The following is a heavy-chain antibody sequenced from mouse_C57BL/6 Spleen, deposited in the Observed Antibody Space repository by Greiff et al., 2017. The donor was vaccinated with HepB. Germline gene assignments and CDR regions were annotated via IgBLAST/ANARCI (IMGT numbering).Heavy chain of an antibody. CDR2: IWSGGST. CDR3: DRTGNYLYFDY. CDR1: GLSLPSYG. D-gene: IGHD2-1*01. J-gene: IGHJ2*01. Sequence: QVQLQQSGPGLVQPSQSPFITCTVSGLSLPSYGVHWVRQSLGKGLEWLGGIWSGGSTDYNAAFIYRLSISKDNSKSQVFFNMNSLQADDTAIYYCDRTGNYLYFDYWGRGTTLTVSS. V-gene: IGHV2-2*01.